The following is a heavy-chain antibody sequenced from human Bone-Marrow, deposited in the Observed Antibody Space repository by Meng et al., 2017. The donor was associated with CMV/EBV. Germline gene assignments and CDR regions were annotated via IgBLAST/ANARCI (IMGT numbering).Heavy chain of an antibody. V-gene: IGHV4-34*01. CDR1: GGSFSGYY. J-gene: IGHJ4*02. CDR2: INHSGST. CDR3: ARLAYSYGYVAY. Sequence: GSLRLSCTVYGGSFSGYYWSWIRQPPGKGLEWIGEINHSGSTNYNPSLKSRVTISVDTSKNQFSLKLSSVTAADTAVYYCARLAYSYGYVAYWGQGTRVTFSS. D-gene: IGHD5-18*01.